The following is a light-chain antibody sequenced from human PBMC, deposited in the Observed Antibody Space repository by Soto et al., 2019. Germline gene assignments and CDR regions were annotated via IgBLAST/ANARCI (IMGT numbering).Light chain of an antibody. V-gene: IGLV2-14*01. Sequence: QSVLTQPASVSGSPGQSITISCTGTSNDVGGYNYVSWYQQHLGKAPKLMIYEVSNRPSGISNRFSGSKSGNAASLTISGLQAEDEADYYSSSYTTSSTYVFGTGTKVTV. CDR3: SSYTTSSTYV. CDR2: EVS. CDR1: SNDVGGYNY. J-gene: IGLJ1*01.